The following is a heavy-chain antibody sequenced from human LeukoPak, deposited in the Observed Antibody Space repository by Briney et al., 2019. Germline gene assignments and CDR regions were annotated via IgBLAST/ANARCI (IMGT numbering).Heavy chain of an antibody. CDR3: ARGPVEMATITEESVDY. J-gene: IGHJ4*02. CDR2: INPNSGGT. Sequence: GASVKVSCKASGYTFTGYYMHWVRQAPGQGLEWMGWINPNSGGTNYAQKFQGRVTMTRDTSISTAYMELRSLRSDDTAVYYCARGPVEMATITEESVDYWGQGTLVTVSS. D-gene: IGHD5-24*01. CDR1: GYTFTGYY. V-gene: IGHV1-2*02.